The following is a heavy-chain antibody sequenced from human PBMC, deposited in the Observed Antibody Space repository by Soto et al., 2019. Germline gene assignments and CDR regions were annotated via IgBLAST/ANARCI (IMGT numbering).Heavy chain of an antibody. D-gene: IGHD3-9*01. CDR1: GGSISSGGYS. J-gene: IGHJ4*02. CDR2: IYHSGST. CDR3: AKVQFFDWLTLPPPHFDY. V-gene: IGHV4-30-2*01. Sequence: SETLSLTCAVSGGSISSGGYSWSWIRQPPGKGLEWIGYIYHSGSTYYNPSLKSRVTISVDRSKNQFSLKLSSVTAADTAVYYCAKVQFFDWLTLPPPHFDYWGQGTLVTVSS.